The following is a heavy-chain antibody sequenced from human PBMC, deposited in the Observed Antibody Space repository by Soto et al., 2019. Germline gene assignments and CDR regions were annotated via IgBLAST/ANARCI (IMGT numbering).Heavy chain of an antibody. J-gene: IGHJ4*02. CDR1: GFSLSTTGVG. D-gene: IGHD1-1*01. CDR3: AHRVGLQGNWNGGYFDF. Sequence: QITLKESGPPRVRPTQTLTLTCTFSGFSLSTTGVGVGCIRQPPGKALEHLALIYWDDDKRYNPSLKSRLTITKDTSNNQVVLTMTNMDPVDTATYYCAHRVGLQGNWNGGYFDFWGQGALVTVSS. V-gene: IGHV2-5*02. CDR2: IYWDDDK.